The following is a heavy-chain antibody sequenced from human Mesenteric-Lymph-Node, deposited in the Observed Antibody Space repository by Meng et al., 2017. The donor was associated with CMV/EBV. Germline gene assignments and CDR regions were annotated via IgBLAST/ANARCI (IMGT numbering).Heavy chain of an antibody. D-gene: IGHD2-2*01. CDR1: GGSISSYY. CDR2: INYAGVT. J-gene: IGHJ5*02. Sequence: SETLSLTCIVSGGSISSYYWSWIRQPPGERLQWIAYINYAGVTRYNPSLGNRVTVSVDTSKNQFSLKLSSVTAADTAVYYCARPLKGIVVVPAGTWGQGTLVTVSS. CDR3: ARPLKGIVVVPAGT. V-gene: IGHV4-59*12.